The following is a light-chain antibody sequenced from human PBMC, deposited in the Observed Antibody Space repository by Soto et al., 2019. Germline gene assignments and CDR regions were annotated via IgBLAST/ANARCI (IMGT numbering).Light chain of an antibody. CDR3: QQYGSTRTWT. J-gene: IGKJ1*01. Sequence: EIVLTQSPGTLSLSPGERATLSCRASQSVSSSYLAWYQQKPGQAPRLLISGASSRATGIPDRFSGSGSGTDFTLTISRLESEDFAVYYRQQYGSTRTWTFGQGTKVDNK. V-gene: IGKV3-20*01. CDR1: QSVSSSY. CDR2: GAS.